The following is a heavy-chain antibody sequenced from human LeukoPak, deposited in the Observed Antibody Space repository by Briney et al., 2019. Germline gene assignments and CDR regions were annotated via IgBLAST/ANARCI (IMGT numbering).Heavy chain of an antibody. V-gene: IGHV1-46*01. D-gene: IGHD3-22*01. CDR3: ARDGYYDSSGYSGDC. CDR2: INPSGGST. Sequence: ASVKVSCKASGGTFSSYAISWVRQAPGQGLEWMGLINPSGGSTSYAQKFQGRVTMNRDTSTSTVYMELSSLRSEDTAVYYCARDGYYDSSGYSGDCWGQGTLVTVSS. J-gene: IGHJ4*02. CDR1: GGTFSSYA.